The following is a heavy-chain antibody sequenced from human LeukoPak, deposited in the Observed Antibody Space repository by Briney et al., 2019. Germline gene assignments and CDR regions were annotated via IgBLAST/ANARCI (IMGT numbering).Heavy chain of an antibody. V-gene: IGHV4-38-2*02. CDR2: MYHSGST. J-gene: IGHJ5*02. Sequence: SETLSLTCTVSGYSITSGYYWGWIRQPPGKGLEWIGSMYHSGSTYYNLSLKSRVTMSVDTSKDQFSLKVSSVTAADTAVYYCARVPGPNWFDPWGQGTLVTVSS. CDR1: GYSITSGYY. CDR3: ARVPGPNWFDP. D-gene: IGHD1-14*01.